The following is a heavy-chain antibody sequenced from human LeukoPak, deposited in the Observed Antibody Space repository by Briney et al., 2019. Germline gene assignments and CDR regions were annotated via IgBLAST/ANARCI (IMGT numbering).Heavy chain of an antibody. CDR1: GGSISSYY. V-gene: IGHV4-59*01. J-gene: IGHJ5*02. Sequence: PSETLSLTCTVSGGSISSYYWSWIRQPPGKGLEWIGYIYYSGSTNYNPSLKSRVTISVDTSKNQFSLKLSSVTAADTAVYYCARDVGQNYYGSGNWFDPWGQGTLVTVSS. D-gene: IGHD3-10*01. CDR2: IYYSGST. CDR3: ARDVGQNYYGSGNWFDP.